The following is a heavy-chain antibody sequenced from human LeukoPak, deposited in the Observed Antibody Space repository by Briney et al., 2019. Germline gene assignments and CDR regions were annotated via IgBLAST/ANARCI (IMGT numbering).Heavy chain of an antibody. CDR1: GFTFSNFQ. J-gene: IGHJ5*02. D-gene: IGHD3-22*01. CDR2: ISGSSSYI. CDR3: ARDHGIGGYYYDSSGYPGA. Sequence: GGSLRLSCAASGFTFSNFQMHWVRQAPGKGLEWVSSISGSSSYIYYADSVKGRFTISRDNAKNSLYLQLNSLRAEDTAVYYCARDHGIGGYYYDSSGYPGAWGQGTLVTVSS. V-gene: IGHV3-21*01.